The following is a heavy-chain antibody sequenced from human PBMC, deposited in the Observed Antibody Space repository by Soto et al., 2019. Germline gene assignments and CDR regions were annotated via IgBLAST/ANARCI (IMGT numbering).Heavy chain of an antibody. Sequence: XESLNISCKGSGESFTSYWIGWVRQMPGKGLEWMGIIYPGDSDTRYSPSFQGQVTISADKSISTAYLQWSSLKASDTAMYYCARLGDYDLLYYHYGMDVWGQGNTVTVSS. CDR1: GESFTSYW. V-gene: IGHV5-51*01. D-gene: IGHD4-17*01. J-gene: IGHJ6*02. CDR2: IYPGDSDT. CDR3: ARLGDYDLLYYHYGMDV.